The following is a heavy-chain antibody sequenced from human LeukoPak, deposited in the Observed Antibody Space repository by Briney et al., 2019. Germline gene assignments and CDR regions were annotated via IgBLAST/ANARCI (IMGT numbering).Heavy chain of an antibody. J-gene: IGHJ4*02. CDR3: ARDKITGASTNDY. CDR1: GFSFTNYW. CDR2: INQDGSER. D-gene: IGHD1-14*01. V-gene: IGHV3-7*01. Sequence: QPGGSLRLSCAASGFSFTNYWMSWVRQAPGMGLEWVAIINQDGSERYYVDSVKGRFTVSRDSAKNSLYLQMNSLRVEGTAVYYCARDKITGASTNDYWGQGTLVTVSS.